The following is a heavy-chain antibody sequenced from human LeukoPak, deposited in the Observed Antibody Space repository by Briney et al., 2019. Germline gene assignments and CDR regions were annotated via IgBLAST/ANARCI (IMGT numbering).Heavy chain of an antibody. CDR3: ASQGERRGIDY. J-gene: IGHJ4*02. V-gene: IGHV3-30*04. D-gene: IGHD5-24*01. CDR2: ISYDGSNK. Sequence: GGSLRLSCAASGFTFSSYAMHWVRQAPGKGLEWVAVISYDGSNKYYADSVKGRFTISRDNSKNTLYLQMNSLRAEDTAVYYCASQGERRGIDYWGQGTLVTVSS. CDR1: GFTFSSYA.